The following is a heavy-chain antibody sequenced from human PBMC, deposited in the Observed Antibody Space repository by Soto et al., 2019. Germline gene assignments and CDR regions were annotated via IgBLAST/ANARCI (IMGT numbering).Heavy chain of an antibody. CDR3: ARERGGKGPYCSGGSCYLVSAFDI. CDR1: GFTFISYA. V-gene: IGHV3-30-3*01. D-gene: IGHD2-15*01. CDR2: ISYDGSNK. Sequence: GGSLRLSCAASGFTFISYAMHWVRQAPGKGLEWVAVISYDGSNKYYADSVKGRFTISRDNSKNTLYLQMNSLRAEDTAVYYCARERGGKGPYCSGGSCYLVSAFDIWGQGTMVTVSS. J-gene: IGHJ3*02.